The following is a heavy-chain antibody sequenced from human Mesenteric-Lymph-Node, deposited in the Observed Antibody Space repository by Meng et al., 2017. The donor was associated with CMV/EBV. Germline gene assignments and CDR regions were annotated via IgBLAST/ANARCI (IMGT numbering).Heavy chain of an antibody. J-gene: IGHJ5*02. CDR1: GFTFSSYA. V-gene: IGHV3-23*03. Sequence: CAASGFTFSSYAMSWVRQAPGKGLEWVSVIYSGGSSTYYADSVKGRFTISRDNSKNTLYLQMNSLRAEDTAVYYCAKGASYLVRWFDPWGQGTLVTVSS. CDR3: AKGASYLVRWFDP. CDR2: IYSGGSST. D-gene: IGHD1-26*01.